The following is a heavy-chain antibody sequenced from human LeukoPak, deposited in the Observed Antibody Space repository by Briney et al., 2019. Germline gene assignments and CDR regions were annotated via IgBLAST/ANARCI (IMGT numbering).Heavy chain of an antibody. CDR2: MNPNSGNT. CDR1: GYTFTSYD. J-gene: IGHJ4*02. D-gene: IGHD6-13*01. CDR3: ARAEWGSSWYRVGDY. V-gene: IGHV1-8*01. Sequence: ASVKVSFKASGYTFTSYDINWVRQATGHGLEWMGWMNPNSGNTGYAQKFQGRVTMTRNTSISTAYMELSSLRSEDTAVYYCARAEWGSSWYRVGDYWGQGTLVTVSS.